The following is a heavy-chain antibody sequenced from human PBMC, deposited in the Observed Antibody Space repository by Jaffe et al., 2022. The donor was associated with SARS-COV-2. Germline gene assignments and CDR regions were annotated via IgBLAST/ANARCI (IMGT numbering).Heavy chain of an antibody. V-gene: IGHV3-30*18. CDR1: GFTFSNYG. CDR3: AKERAGVSHFYYHYSALDV. D-gene: IGHD2-8*01. CDR2: ISYDEAEK. Sequence: QVQLVESGGGVVQPGRSLRLSCAASGFTFSNYGMHWVRQAPGKGLEWVAVISYDEAEKYYADSVEGRFTISRDNSMNTLYLQLNSLRLEDTAVYYCAKERAGVSHFYYHYSALDVWGQGTTVTVSS. J-gene: IGHJ6*02.